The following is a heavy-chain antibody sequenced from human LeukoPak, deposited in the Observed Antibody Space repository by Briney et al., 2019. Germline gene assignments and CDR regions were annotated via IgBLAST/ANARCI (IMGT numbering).Heavy chain of an antibody. D-gene: IGHD3-22*01. Sequence: GGSLRLSCAASGFTFSSYAMSWVRQAPGKGLEWVSAISGSGGSTYYADSVKGRFTISRDNSKNTLYLQMNSLRAEDTAVYYCAKDVRYYDSSGYDYWGQGTLVTVSS. CDR3: AKDVRYYDSSGYDY. J-gene: IGHJ4*02. CDR1: GFTFSSYA. CDR2: ISGSGGST. V-gene: IGHV3-23*01.